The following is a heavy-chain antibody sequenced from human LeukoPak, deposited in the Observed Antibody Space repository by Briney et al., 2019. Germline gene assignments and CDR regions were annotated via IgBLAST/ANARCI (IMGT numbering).Heavy chain of an antibody. V-gene: IGHV4-34*01. D-gene: IGHD3-10*01. CDR3: ARGQVNYYYGSGSYYKD. CDR2: INHSGST. CDR1: GGSFSGYY. Sequence: SETLSLTCAVYGGSFSGYYWSWIRQPPGKGLEWIGEINHSGSTYYNPSLKSRVTISVDTSKNQFSLKLSSVTAADTAVYYCARGQVNYYYGSGSYYKDWGQGTLVTVSS. J-gene: IGHJ4*02.